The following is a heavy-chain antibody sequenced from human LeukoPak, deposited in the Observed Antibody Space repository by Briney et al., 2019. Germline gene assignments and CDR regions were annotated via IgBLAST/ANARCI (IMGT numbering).Heavy chain of an antibody. D-gene: IGHD4-11*01. CDR3: AREVRGNYDRGFDY. J-gene: IGHJ4*02. CDR2: IWYDGSNK. CDR1: GFTFSSYV. V-gene: IGHV3-33*01. Sequence: GGSLRLSCAASGFTFSSYVMHWVRQAPGKGLEWVAVIWYDGSNKYYADSVKGRFTISRDNSKNTLYLQMNSLRAEDTAVYYCAREVRGNYDRGFDYWGQGTLVTVSS.